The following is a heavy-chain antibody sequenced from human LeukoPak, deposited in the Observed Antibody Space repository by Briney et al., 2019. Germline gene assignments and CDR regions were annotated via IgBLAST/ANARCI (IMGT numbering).Heavy chain of an antibody. CDR3: ARAEYYYDSSGTLRPYYFDY. CDR1: GHSISSGDYY. J-gene: IGHJ4*02. V-gene: IGHV4-30-4*01. CDR2: IYYSGST. Sequence: PSVTLSLTCTLSGHSISSGDYYGRWIRKPPGKVLEWNEYIYYSGSTYYNPSLKSRVTISVDTSKNQFSLKLSSVTAADTAVYYCARAEYYYDSSGTLRPYYFDYWGQGTLVTVSS. D-gene: IGHD3-22*01.